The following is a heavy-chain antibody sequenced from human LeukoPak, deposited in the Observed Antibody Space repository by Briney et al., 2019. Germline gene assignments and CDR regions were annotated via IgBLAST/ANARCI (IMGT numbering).Heavy chain of an antibody. J-gene: IGHJ4*02. CDR3: AKDSLADYYDSSGSPFDY. CDR2: ISGSGGST. CDR1: GFTFSSYA. V-gene: IGHV3-23*01. Sequence: GGSLRLSCAASGFTFSSYAMSWGRQAPGKGLEWVSAISGSGGSTYYEASVQGRFTISRDNSKNTLYLQMNSLRAEDTAVYYCAKDSLADYYDSSGSPFDYWGQGTLVTVSS. D-gene: IGHD3-22*01.